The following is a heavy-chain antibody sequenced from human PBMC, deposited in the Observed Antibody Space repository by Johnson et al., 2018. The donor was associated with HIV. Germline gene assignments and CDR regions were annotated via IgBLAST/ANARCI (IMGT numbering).Heavy chain of an antibody. Sequence: VQLVESGGGLVKPGGSLRLSCAASGFTFDDYAMHWVRQAPGKGLEWVSGISWNSGSIGSADSVKGRFTISRDNAKNSLYLQMNSLRAEDTALYYCAKDIGVAVADGAFDIWGQGTMVTVSS. CDR3: AKDIGVAVADGAFDI. CDR1: GFTFDDYA. J-gene: IGHJ3*02. V-gene: IGHV3-9*01. D-gene: IGHD6-19*01. CDR2: ISWNSGSI.